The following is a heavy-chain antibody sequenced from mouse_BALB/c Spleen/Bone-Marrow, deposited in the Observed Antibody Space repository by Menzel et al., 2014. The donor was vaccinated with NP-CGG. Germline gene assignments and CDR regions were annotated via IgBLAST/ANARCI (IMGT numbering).Heavy chain of an antibody. Sequence: SGPELIKPGASVKMSCKASGYTFTTYVIHWVKQKPGQGLEWIGYINPYNDGTKYNEKFKGKATLTSDKSSSTAYMELSSLTSEDSAVYYCAKDYGSRNFDYWGQGTTLTVSS. CDR1: GYTFTTYV. D-gene: IGHD1-1*01. J-gene: IGHJ2*01. CDR2: INPYNDGT. V-gene: IGHV1-14*01. CDR3: AKDYGSRNFDY.